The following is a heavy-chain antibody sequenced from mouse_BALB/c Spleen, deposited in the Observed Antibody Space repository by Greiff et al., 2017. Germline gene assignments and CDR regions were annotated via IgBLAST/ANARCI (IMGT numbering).Heavy chain of an antibody. Sequence: VKLMESGAELVRPGTSVKVSCKASGYAFTNYLIEWVKQRPGQGLEWIGVINPGSGGTNYNEKFKGKATLTADKSSSTAYMQLSSLTSDDSAVYFCARNGNYRNYAMDYWGQGTSVTVSS. J-gene: IGHJ4*01. CDR2: INPGSGGT. V-gene: IGHV1-54*01. D-gene: IGHD2-1*01. CDR1: GYAFTNYL. CDR3: ARNGNYRNYAMDY.